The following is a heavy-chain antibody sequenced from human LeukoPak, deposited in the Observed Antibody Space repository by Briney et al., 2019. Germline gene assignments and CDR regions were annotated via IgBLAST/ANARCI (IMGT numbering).Heavy chain of an antibody. CDR3: AKGTYHYDSSGPFDY. CDR1: GSIFSSYG. V-gene: IGHV3-30*18. J-gene: IGHJ4*02. CDR2: ISYDGVNK. D-gene: IGHD3-22*01. Sequence: GRSLRLSCAASGSIFSSYGMHWVRQAPGKGLEWVAVISYDGVNKDHTDSVKGRFTISRDNSKNTLYLQMNSLRAEDTAVYYCAKGTYHYDSSGPFDYWGQGTLVTVSS.